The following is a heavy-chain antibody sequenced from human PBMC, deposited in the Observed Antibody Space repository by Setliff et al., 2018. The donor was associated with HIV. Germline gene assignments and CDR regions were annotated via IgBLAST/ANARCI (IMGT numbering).Heavy chain of an antibody. CDR3: ASAGSGTRAPPRY. V-gene: IGHV4-59*01. CDR2: IFYSGSA. Sequence: PSETLSLTCTVSGGSISSYYWSWIRQPPGEGPEWIGYIFYSGSANYNPSLKSRVTISLDTSKNQFSLKLTSVTAADTAVYYCASAGSGTRAPPRYWGQGTLVTVSS. D-gene: IGHD1-1*01. J-gene: IGHJ4*02. CDR1: GGSISSYY.